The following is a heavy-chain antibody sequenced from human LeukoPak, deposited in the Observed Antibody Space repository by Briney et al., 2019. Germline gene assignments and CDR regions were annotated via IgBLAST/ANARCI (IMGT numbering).Heavy chain of an antibody. J-gene: IGHJ4*02. CDR3: ARVRELFHYHDY. Sequence: SSETLSLTCTVSGGSISSSSYYWGSIRQPPGKGLEWIGTIYYSGSTYYNPSLKSRVTMSVDTSKNQFSLKLSSVTAADTAVYYCARVRELFHYHDYWGQGTLVTVSS. CDR1: GGSISSSSYY. CDR2: IYYSGST. V-gene: IGHV4-39*07. D-gene: IGHD3-10*01.